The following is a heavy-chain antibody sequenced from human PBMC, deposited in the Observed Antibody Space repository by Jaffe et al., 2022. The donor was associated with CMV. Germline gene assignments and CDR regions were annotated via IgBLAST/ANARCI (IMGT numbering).Heavy chain of an antibody. CDR1: GGSISSYY. Sequence: QVQLQESGPGLVKPSETLSLTCTVSGGSISSYYWSWIRQPPGKGLEWIGYIYYSGSTNYNPSLKSRVTISVDTSKNQFSLKLSSVTAADTAVYYCARGTRYCSGGSCFRWFDPWGQGTLVTVSS. D-gene: IGHD2-15*01. J-gene: IGHJ5*02. V-gene: IGHV4-59*01. CDR2: IYYSGST. CDR3: ARGTRYCSGGSCFRWFDP.